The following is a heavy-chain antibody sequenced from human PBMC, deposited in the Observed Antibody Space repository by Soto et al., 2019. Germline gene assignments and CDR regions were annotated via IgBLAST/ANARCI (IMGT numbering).Heavy chain of an antibody. CDR2: INHSGST. V-gene: IGHV4-34*01. Sequence: SETLSLTCAVYGGSFSGYYWSWIRQPPGKGLEWIGEINHSGSTNYNPSLKSRVTISVDTSKNQFSLKLSSVTAADTAVYYCARRRTKYDSPAFDYWGQGTLVTVSS. D-gene: IGHD3-3*01. CDR1: GGSFSGYY. CDR3: ARRRTKYDSPAFDY. J-gene: IGHJ4*02.